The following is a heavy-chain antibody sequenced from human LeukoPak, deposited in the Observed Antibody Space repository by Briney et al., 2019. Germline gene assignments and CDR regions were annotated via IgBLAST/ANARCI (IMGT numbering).Heavy chain of an antibody. D-gene: IGHD6-6*01. CDR2: VYYSGST. CDR3: ARGRYSSSSVGWFDP. Sequence: PSETLSLTCTVSGGSISSYYWSWIRQPPGKGLEWIGCVYYSGSTNYNPSLKSRVTISVDTPKNQFSLKLSSVTAADTAVYYCARGRYSSSSVGWFDPWGQGTLVTVSS. V-gene: IGHV4-59*01. CDR1: GGSISSYY. J-gene: IGHJ5*02.